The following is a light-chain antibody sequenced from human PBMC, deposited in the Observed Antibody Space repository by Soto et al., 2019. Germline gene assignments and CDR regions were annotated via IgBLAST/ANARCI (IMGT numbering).Light chain of an antibody. Sequence: DIQMTQSPSTLSASVGDRVTITCRASQSIGSWVAWYQQKPGKAPRLLISDAFSLASGVPSRFSGSGYETEFTLTISSLEPDDFATYYYQQYHTYWTFGQGTKVEIK. V-gene: IGKV1-5*01. CDR1: QSIGSW. CDR2: DAF. J-gene: IGKJ1*01. CDR3: QQYHTYWT.